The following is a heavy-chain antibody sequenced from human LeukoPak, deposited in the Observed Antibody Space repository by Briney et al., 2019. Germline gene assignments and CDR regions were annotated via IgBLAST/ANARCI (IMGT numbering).Heavy chain of an antibody. CDR2: IYYSGST. J-gene: IGHJ6*03. V-gene: IGHV4-39*07. Sequence: PSEALSLTCTVSGGSISSSSYYWGWIRQPPGKGLEWIGSIYYSGSTYYNPSLKSRVTISVDTSKNQFSLKLSSVTAADTAVYYCARADYSSTWSHDYYYMDVWGKGTTVTVSS. CDR1: GGSISSSSYY. D-gene: IGHD6-13*01. CDR3: ARADYSSTWSHDYYYMDV.